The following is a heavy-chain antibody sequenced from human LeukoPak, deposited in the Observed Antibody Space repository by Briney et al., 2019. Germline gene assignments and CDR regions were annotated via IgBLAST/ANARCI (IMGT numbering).Heavy chain of an antibody. CDR1: GGSLSNYY. V-gene: IGHV4-4*07. CDR3: ARGSLAPDY. J-gene: IGHJ4*02. CDR2: IYTSGST. D-gene: IGHD6-6*01. Sequence: SETLSLTCTVSGGSLSNYYWSWIRQPAGKGLEFIGRIYTSGSTNYNPSLESRVTMSIDTSKNQFSLKLNSVTAADTAVYYCARGSLAPDYWGQGTLVTVPS.